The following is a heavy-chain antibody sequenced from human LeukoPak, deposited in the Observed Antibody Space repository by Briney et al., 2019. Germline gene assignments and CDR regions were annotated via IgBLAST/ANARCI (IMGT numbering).Heavy chain of an antibody. CDR3: ARGRSQWLVRENYYYMDV. CDR2: INPNSGGT. D-gene: IGHD6-19*01. Sequence: GASVRVSCKASGYTFTGYYMHWVRQAPGQGLEWMGCINPNSGGTNYAQKFQGRVTMTRDTSISTAYMELSRLRSDDTAVYYCARGRSQWLVRENYYYMDVWGKGTTVTVSS. V-gene: IGHV1-2*02. CDR1: GYTFTGYY. J-gene: IGHJ6*03.